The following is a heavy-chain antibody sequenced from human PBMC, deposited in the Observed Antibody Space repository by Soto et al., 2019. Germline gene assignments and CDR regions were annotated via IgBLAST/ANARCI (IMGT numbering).Heavy chain of an antibody. V-gene: IGHV3-30-3*01. CDR2: LSYGGNTE. CDR1: GFTFSTSA. Sequence: GGSLRLSCVASGFTFSTSAMHWVRQAPGKGLEWMAALSYGGNTEYYADSVKGRFTISRDNAKNSLYLQMNSLRAEDTAVYYCARNLAAFDIWGQGTMVTVSS. CDR3: ARNLAAFDI. J-gene: IGHJ3*02.